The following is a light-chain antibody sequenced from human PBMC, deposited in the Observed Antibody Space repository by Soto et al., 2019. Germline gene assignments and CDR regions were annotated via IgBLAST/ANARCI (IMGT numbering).Light chain of an antibody. CDR1: QSVSSN. CDR2: AAS. CDR3: QQRSNWPPIT. J-gene: IGKJ5*01. V-gene: IGKV3-11*01. Sequence: EILLTQSPATLSVSPGERATLSGRASQSVSSNLAWYQQKPGQAPSLLIYAASARATGIPARFSGTGSGTDFTLTISSLEPEDFAVYYCQQRSNWPPITFGQGTRLEIK.